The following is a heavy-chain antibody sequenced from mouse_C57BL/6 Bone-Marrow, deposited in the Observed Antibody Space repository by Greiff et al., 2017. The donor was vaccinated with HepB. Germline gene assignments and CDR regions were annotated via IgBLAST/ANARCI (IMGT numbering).Heavy chain of an antibody. Sequence: VHVKQSGAELVRPGASVKLSCTASGFNIKDDYMHWVKQRPEQGLEWIGWIDPENGDTEYASKFQGKATITADTSSNTAYLQLSSLTSEDTAVYYCTTSYSNNYYAMDYWGQGTSVTVSS. CDR2: IDPENGDT. CDR3: TTSYSNNYYAMDY. J-gene: IGHJ4*01. CDR1: GFNIKDDY. V-gene: IGHV14-4*01. D-gene: IGHD2-5*01.